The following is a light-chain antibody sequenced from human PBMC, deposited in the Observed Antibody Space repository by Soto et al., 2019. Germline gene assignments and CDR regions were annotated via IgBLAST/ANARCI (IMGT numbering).Light chain of an antibody. CDR1: QGISTY. CDR2: AAS. J-gene: IGKJ1*01. V-gene: IGKV1-39*01. Sequence: DIQMTQSPSSLSASLGDRVTITCRASQGISTYLNWYQQKPGKAPKVLIYAASSLQSGVPSRFSGSGSETDFTLTISSLQPEDFATYSCQQSNSITCTFGHGTKVEI. CDR3: QQSNSITCT.